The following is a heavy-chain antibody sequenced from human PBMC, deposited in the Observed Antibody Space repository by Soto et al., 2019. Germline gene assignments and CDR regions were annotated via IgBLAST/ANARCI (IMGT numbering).Heavy chain of an antibody. Sequence: EVQLLESGGGLVQPGGSLRLSCAASGFTFSSYAMSWVRQAPGKGLEWVSAISGSGGSTYYADSVKGRFTISRDNSKNTLYLQMNSLRAEDTAVYYCAKHIVATVDAFDIWGQWTMVTVSS. V-gene: IGHV3-23*01. D-gene: IGHD5-12*01. CDR1: GFTFSSYA. CDR2: ISGSGGST. CDR3: AKHIVATVDAFDI. J-gene: IGHJ3*02.